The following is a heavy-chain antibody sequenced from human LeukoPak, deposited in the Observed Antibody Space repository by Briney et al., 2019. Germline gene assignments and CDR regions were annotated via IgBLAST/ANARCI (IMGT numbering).Heavy chain of an antibody. J-gene: IGHJ4*02. CDR2: ISSSGSTI. Sequence: GRSLRLSCAASGSTFSSYAMHWVRQAPGKGLEWVSYISSSGSTIYYADSVKGRFTISRDNAKNSLYLQMNSLRAEDTAVYYCASLYYDILTGYEGGFDYWGQGTLVTVSS. CDR3: ASLYYDILTGYEGGFDY. D-gene: IGHD3-9*01. CDR1: GSTFSSYA. V-gene: IGHV3-48*03.